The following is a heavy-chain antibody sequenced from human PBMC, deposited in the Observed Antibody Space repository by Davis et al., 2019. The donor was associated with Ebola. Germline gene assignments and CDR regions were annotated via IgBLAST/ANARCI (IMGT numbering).Heavy chain of an antibody. CDR3: TTQWLVLFARDY. Sequence: GESLKISCAASGFTFSSYWMSWVRQAPGKGLEWVANIKQDGSEKYYVDSVKGRFTISRDNAKNSLYLQMNSLKTEDTAVYYCTTQWLVLFARDYWGQGTLVTVSS. J-gene: IGHJ4*02. V-gene: IGHV3-7*03. CDR2: IKQDGSEK. D-gene: IGHD6-19*01. CDR1: GFTFSSYW.